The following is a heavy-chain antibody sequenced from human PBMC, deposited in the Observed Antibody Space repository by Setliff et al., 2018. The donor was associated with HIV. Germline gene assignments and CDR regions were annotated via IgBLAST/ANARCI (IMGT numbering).Heavy chain of an antibody. Sequence: ASVKVSCKASGYTFIGDYMHWVRQAPGQGLEWMGGIIPVLDMPHYAQKFQGRVTMTADKSTNTAYMEVTSLRSEDTAVYYCGRKEYQLLHAFDIWGQGTMVTVSS. V-gene: IGHV1-69*10. CDR1: GYTFIGDY. J-gene: IGHJ3*02. CDR3: GRKEYQLLHAFDI. CDR2: IIPVLDMP. D-gene: IGHD2-2*01.